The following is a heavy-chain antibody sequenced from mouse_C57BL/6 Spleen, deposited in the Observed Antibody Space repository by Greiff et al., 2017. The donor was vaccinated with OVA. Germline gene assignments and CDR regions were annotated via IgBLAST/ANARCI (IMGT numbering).Heavy chain of an antibody. J-gene: IGHJ1*03. V-gene: IGHV1-64*01. D-gene: IGHD2-3*01. CDR2: IHPNSGST. CDR1: GYTFTSYW. CDR3: AWLLSYWYFDV. Sequence: VQLQQPGAELVKPGASVKLSCKASGYTFTSYWMHWVKQRPGQGLEWIGMIHPNSGSTNYNEKFKSKATLTVDKSSSTAYMQLSSLTSEDSAVYYCAWLLSYWYFDVWGTGTTVTVSS.